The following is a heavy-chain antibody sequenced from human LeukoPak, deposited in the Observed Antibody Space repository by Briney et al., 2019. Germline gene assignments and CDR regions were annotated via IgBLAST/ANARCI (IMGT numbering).Heavy chain of an antibody. J-gene: IGHJ4*02. CDR2: INQNGGAK. CDR1: GFTFSDYW. Sequence: GGSLRLSCTASGFTFSDYWMTWVRQAPGKGPEWVANINQNGGAKFYLDSVRGRFIISRDNPKNSMYLQMNDLRAEDTAIYYCARDVTWKLDYWGQGTLVTVSS. V-gene: IGHV3-7*01. D-gene: IGHD1-1*01. CDR3: ARDVTWKLDY.